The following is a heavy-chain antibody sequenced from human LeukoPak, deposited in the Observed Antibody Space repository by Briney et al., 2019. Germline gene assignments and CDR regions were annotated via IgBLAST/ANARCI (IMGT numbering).Heavy chain of an antibody. Sequence: GGSLRLSCAASGFTFSDYYINWIRQAPGKGLEWVSYISGGSSYTKYADSVKGRFTISRDNAKNSLYLQMNSLRAEDTAIYYCAKDRVAVGATYYFDYWGQGTLVTVSS. CDR2: ISGGSSYT. CDR3: AKDRVAVGATYYFDY. J-gene: IGHJ4*02. D-gene: IGHD1-26*01. V-gene: IGHV3-11*05. CDR1: GFTFSDYY.